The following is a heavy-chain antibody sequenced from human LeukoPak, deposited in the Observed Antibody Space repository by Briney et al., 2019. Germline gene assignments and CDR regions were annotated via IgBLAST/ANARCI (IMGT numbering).Heavy chain of an antibody. CDR2: IKQDGSEK. CDR1: GFTFSTYW. CDR3: ATYRELRYFDWLLHY. J-gene: IGHJ4*02. V-gene: IGHV3-7*03. Sequence: GGSLRLSCAASGFTFSTYWMSWVRQAPGKGLEWVANIKQDGSEKYYVDSVKGRFTISRDNAKNLLYLQMNSLRAEDTAVYYCATYRELRYFDWLLHYWGQGTLVTVSS. D-gene: IGHD3-9*01.